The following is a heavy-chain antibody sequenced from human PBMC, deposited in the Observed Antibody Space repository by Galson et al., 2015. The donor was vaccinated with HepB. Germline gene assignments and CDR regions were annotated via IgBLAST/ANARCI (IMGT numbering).Heavy chain of an antibody. J-gene: IGHJ4*02. CDR1: GYAFTSYG. Sequence: SVKVSCKASGYAFTSYGISWVRQAPGQGLEWMGWISAYNGSTNYAQKLQGRVTMTTDISTSTAYMELRSLRSDDTAVYYCARGSPVTNTNFDYWGQGTLVTVSS. CDR2: ISAYNGST. D-gene: IGHD1-26*01. CDR3: ARGSPVTNTNFDY. V-gene: IGHV1-18*04.